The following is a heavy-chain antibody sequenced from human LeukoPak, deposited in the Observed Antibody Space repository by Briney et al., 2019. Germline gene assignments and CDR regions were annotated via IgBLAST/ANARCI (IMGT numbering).Heavy chain of an antibody. D-gene: IGHD3-9*01. CDR1: GFTVSSNY. V-gene: IGHV3-53*01. CDR2: LYSGGST. J-gene: IGHJ4*02. CDR3: AKVPPTYDILTGYYSAVGNFDY. Sequence: GGSLRLSCAASGFTVSSNYMTWVRQAPGKGLEWVSILYSGGSTYYADSVKGRFTISRDNSKNTLYLQMNSLRAEDTAVYYCAKVPPTYDILTGYYSAVGNFDYWGQGTLVTVSS.